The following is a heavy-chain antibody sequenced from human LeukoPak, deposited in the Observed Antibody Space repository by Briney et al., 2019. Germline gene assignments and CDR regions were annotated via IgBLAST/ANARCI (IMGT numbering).Heavy chain of an antibody. CDR3: ARFVMNISGSYSYTFDY. Sequence: SETLSLTCTVSGGSISSGSYYWSWIRQPPGKGLEWIGYIYYTGSTNYNPSLKSRVTISVDTSKNQFSLKLSSVTAADTAVYYCARFVMNISGSYSYTFDYWGQGTLVTVSS. D-gene: IGHD3-10*01. CDR1: GGSISSGSYY. CDR2: IYYTGST. J-gene: IGHJ4*02. V-gene: IGHV4-61*01.